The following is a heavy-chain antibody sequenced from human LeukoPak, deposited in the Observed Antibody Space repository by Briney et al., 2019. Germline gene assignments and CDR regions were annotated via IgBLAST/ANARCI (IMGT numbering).Heavy chain of an antibody. CDR2: IYSGGST. D-gene: IGHD3-10*01. CDR1: GFTLSSYW. J-gene: IGHJ4*02. V-gene: IGHV3-53*01. Sequence: GGSLRLSCAASGFTLSSYWMSWVRQAPGKGLEWVSVIYSGGSTYYADSVKGRFTISRDNSKNTLYLQMNSLRAEDTAVYYCARGGLNFDYWGQGTLVTVSS. CDR3: ARGGLNFDY.